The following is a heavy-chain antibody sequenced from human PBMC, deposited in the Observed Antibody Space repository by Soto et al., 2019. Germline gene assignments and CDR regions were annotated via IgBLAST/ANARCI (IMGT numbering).Heavy chain of an antibody. D-gene: IGHD4-17*01. J-gene: IGHJ4*02. CDR1: GGSFSGYD. CDR2: INHREST. Sequence: PSETLSLTCAVYGGSFSGYDWSWIRQPPGKGLEWIGEINHRESTNYSPSFHGHVTISADKSISTAYLQWSSLKASDTAIYYCARHPDYGDYDLGFDYWGQGALVTVSS. CDR3: ARHPDYGDYDLGFDY. V-gene: IGHV4-34*01.